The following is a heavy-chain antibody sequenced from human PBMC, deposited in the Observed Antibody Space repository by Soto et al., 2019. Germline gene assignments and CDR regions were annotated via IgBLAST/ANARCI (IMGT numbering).Heavy chain of an antibody. D-gene: IGHD6-13*01. J-gene: IGHJ4*02. V-gene: IGHV4-31*03. CDR1: GGSISSGGYY. CDR3: ARERAAAGNGYYFDY. Sequence: SETLSLTCTVSGGSISSGGYYWSWIRQHPGKGLEWIGYIYYSGSTYYNPSLKSRVTISVDTSKNQFSLKLSSVTAADTAVYYCARERAAAGNGYYFDYWGQGTLVTVSS. CDR2: IYYSGST.